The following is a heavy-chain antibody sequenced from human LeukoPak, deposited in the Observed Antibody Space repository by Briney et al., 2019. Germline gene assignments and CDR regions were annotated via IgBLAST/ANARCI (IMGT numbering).Heavy chain of an antibody. CDR3: ARQRSGSYHDC. Sequence: GESLQISFKGSGYRFANYWIGWVRQMPGKGLEYMGIIYPGDFDTRYSPSFQGQVTMSADKSISTAYLQWNSLRASDTGMYYCARQRSGSYHDCWGQGTLVTVSS. V-gene: IGHV5-51*01. D-gene: IGHD1-26*01. J-gene: IGHJ4*02. CDR1: GYRFANYW. CDR2: IYPGDFDT.